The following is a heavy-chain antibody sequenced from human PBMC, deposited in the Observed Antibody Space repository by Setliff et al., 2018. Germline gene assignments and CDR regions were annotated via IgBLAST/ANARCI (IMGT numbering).Heavy chain of an antibody. CDR3: ARVIPYYFDS. V-gene: IGHV7-4-1*02. Sequence: ASVKVSCKPSGYTFTDYYIHWVRQAPGQGLEWMGWIHTNTGNPTYAQGFTGRLVFSLDTYVSTAYLQITSLKAEDTAVYYCARVIPYYFDSWGQGTLVTVSS. CDR1: GYTFTDYY. CDR2: IHTNTGNP. J-gene: IGHJ4*02.